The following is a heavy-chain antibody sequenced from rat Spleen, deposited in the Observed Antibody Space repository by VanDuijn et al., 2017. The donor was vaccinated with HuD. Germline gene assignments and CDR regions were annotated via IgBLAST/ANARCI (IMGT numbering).Heavy chain of an antibody. CDR1: GFTFSDYY. V-gene: IGHV5-7*01. CDR3: ARPSYGYPFAY. J-gene: IGHJ3*01. CDR2: IDYDGTGT. D-gene: IGHD1-7*01. Sequence: EVQLVESDGGLVQPGRSLKLSCAALGFTFSDYYMAWVRQAPTKGLEWVATIDYDGTGTYYRDSVKGRFTISRDNAKSTLYLQMDSLRSEDTATYYCARPSYGYPFAYWGQGTLVTVSS.